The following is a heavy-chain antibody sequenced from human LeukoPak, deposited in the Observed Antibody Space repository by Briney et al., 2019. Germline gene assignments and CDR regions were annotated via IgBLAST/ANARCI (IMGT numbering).Heavy chain of an antibody. J-gene: IGHJ6*02. V-gene: IGHV1-8*01. D-gene: IGHD3-3*01. CDR3: ARGGYDLWSGPYGMDV. CDR2: MNPNSGNT. Sequence: ASVKVLCKASGHIFTSYDMHWVRQPTGQGLEWMGWMNPNSGNTGYPQKFQCRVTMTRNTSISTAYMELSSLRSEDTAVYYCARGGYDLWSGPYGMDVWGQGTTVTVSS. CDR1: GHIFTSYD.